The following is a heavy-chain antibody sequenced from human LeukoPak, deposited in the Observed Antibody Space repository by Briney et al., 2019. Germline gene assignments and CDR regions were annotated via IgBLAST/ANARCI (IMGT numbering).Heavy chain of an antibody. CDR3: AKDPGGSSRYEGAFDI. V-gene: IGHV3-23*01. Sequence: GGSLRLSCAASGFTFSSYAMSWVRQAPGKGLEWVSAISGSGGSTYYADSVKGRFTISRDNSKNTLYLQMNSLRAEDAAVYYCAKDPGGSSRYEGAFDIWGQGTMVTVSS. CDR2: ISGSGGST. D-gene: IGHD6-13*01. CDR1: GFTFSSYA. J-gene: IGHJ3*02.